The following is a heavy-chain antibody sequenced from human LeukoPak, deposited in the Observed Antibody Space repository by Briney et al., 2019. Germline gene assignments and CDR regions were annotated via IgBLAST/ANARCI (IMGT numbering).Heavy chain of an antibody. CDR3: ARGRGMDV. CDR2: IKQDGSEK. CDR1: EFTFNNYW. V-gene: IGHV3-7*01. Sequence: PGGSLRLSCAASEFTFNNYWMNWVRQAPGKGLEWVANIKQDGSEKYYVDSVKGRFTISRDNAKNSLYLQMNSLRAEDTAVYYCARGRGMDVWGQETTVTVSS. J-gene: IGHJ6*02.